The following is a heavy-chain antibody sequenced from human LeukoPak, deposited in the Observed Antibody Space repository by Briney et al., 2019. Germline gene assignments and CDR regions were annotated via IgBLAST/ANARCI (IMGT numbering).Heavy chain of an antibody. CDR1: GGSISSYY. CDR2: IYTSGST. D-gene: IGHD3-22*01. V-gene: IGHV4-4*07. CDR3: ARDQGYYDSSGYYNWFDP. Sequence: SETLSLTCTVSGGSISSYYWSWIRQPAGKGLEWIGRIYTSGSTNYNPSLKSRVAMSVDTSKNQFSLKLSSVTAADTAVYYCARDQGYYDSSGYYNWFDPWGQGTLVTVSS. J-gene: IGHJ5*02.